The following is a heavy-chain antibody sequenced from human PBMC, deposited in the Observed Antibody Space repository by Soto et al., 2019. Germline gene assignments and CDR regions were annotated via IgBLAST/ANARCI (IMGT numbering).Heavy chain of an antibody. Sequence: QVQLVQSGAEVKKPGTSVKVSCKASGYTFTSNGISWVRQDPGQGLEWMGWISTYNGNTNYAQKLQGRVTMTRDTSTSIAYMELRDLRSDDTAVYYCARDGYCDYGYWVQGSLVTVSS. V-gene: IGHV1-18*01. D-gene: IGHD4-17*01. CDR3: ARDGYCDYGY. CDR2: ISTYNGNT. CDR1: GYTFTSNG. J-gene: IGHJ4*02.